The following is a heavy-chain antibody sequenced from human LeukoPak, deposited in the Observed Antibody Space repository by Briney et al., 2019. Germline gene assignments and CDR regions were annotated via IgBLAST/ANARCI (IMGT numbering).Heavy chain of an antibody. V-gene: IGHV3-23*01. D-gene: IGHD7-27*01. CDR1: GFTFSSYW. CDR3: AKGNWGHRGDGRFDY. CDR2: ISGSGGST. J-gene: IGHJ4*02. Sequence: GGSLRLSCAASGFTFSSYWMSWVRQAPGKGLEWVSAISGSGGSTYYADSVKGRFTISRDNSKNTLYLQMNSLRAEDTAVYYCAKGNWGHRGDGRFDYWGQGTLVTVSS.